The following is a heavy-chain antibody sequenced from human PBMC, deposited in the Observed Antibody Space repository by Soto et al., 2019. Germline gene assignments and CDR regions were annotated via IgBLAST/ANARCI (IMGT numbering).Heavy chain of an antibody. Sequence: QVQLVQSGAEVKKPGSSVKVSCKASGGTFSRYAISWVRQAPGQGLEWMGGIIPIFGKANYAQKFQGRVTITADESTYTAYMDLSSLRSDDTAVYYFARGWGEVGVTTPPAYWGQGTPVTVSS. J-gene: IGHJ4*02. CDR2: IIPIFGKA. CDR3: ARGWGEVGVTTPPAY. CDR1: GGTFSRYA. D-gene: IGHD1-26*01. V-gene: IGHV1-69*01.